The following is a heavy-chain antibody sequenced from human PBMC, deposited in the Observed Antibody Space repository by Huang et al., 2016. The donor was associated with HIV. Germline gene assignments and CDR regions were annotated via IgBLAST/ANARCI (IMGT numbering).Heavy chain of an antibody. D-gene: IGHD6-6*01. V-gene: IGHV4-59*01. CDR2: IYYRGST. CDR3: ASASIAARRWFDP. CDR1: GGSMSSYY. Sequence: QVQLQESGPGLVKPSETLSLTCTVSGGSMSSYYWSWIRPPPGKGLEWIGYIYYRGSTNDNPSRKSRVTISVDTSKNQCSLRLSSVTAADTAVYYCASASIAARRWFDPWGQGSLVTVSS. J-gene: IGHJ5*02.